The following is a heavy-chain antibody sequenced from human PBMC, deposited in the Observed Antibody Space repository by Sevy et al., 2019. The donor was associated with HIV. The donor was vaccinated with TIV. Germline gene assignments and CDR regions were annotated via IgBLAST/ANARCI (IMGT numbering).Heavy chain of an antibody. Sequence: GGSLRLSCAASGFTFSSYSMNWVRQAPGKGLEWVSYISSSSTIYYADSVKGRFTISRDNAKNSLYLQMNSLRAEDTAVYYCARGTTIFGVVIDYWGQGTLVTVSS. D-gene: IGHD3-3*01. J-gene: IGHJ4*02. CDR1: GFTFSSYS. CDR3: ARGTTIFGVVIDY. V-gene: IGHV3-48*01. CDR2: ISSSSTI.